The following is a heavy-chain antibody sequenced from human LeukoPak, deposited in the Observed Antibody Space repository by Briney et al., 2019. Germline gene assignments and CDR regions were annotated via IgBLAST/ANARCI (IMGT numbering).Heavy chain of an antibody. CDR2: IYYSGST. D-gene: IGHD4-17*01. J-gene: IGHJ2*01. CDR3: ARLKNDYGDPLDL. CDR1: GGSFSSSSYY. Sequence: SETLSLTCAVYGGSFSSSSYYWGWIRQPPGKGLEWIGSIYYSGSTYYNPSLKSRVTISVDTSKNQFSLKLSSVTAADTAVYYCARLKNDYGDPLDLWGRGTLVTVSS. V-gene: IGHV4-39*07.